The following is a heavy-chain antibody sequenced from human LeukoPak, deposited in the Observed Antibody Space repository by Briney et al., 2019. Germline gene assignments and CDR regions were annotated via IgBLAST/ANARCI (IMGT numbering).Heavy chain of an antibody. CDR1: GGTFSSYA. D-gene: IGHD6-19*01. CDR3: ALAVAGIDAFDI. Sequence: GASVKVSCKASGGTFSSYAISWVRQAPGQGLEWMGGIIPIFGTANYAQKFQGRVTITADKSTSTVYMELSSLRSEDTAVYYCALAVAGIDAFDIWGQGTMVTVSS. CDR2: IIPIFGTA. J-gene: IGHJ3*02. V-gene: IGHV1-69*06.